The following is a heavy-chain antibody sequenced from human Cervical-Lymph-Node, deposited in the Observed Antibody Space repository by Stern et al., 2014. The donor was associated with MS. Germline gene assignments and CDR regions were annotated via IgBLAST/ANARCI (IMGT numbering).Heavy chain of an antibody. CDR3: ARHGMNGTIAIYXXXXL. Sequence: VQLVESGGRLVKPGGSLRLSCTTSGFSISDYYMSWIRQAPGKGLEWVSYISATSSYTSYTDSVKGRFTISRDNAKNSLYLQMNSLRDEDSAVFYCARHGMNGTIAIYXXXXLWGQGTTVIVSS. J-gene: IGHJ6*02. CDR2: ISATSSYT. CDR1: GFSISDYY. V-gene: IGHV3-11*06. D-gene: IGHD1-1*01.